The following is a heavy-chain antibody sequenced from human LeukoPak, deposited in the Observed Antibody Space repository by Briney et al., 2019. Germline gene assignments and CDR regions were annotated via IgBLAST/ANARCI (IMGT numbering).Heavy chain of an antibody. CDR1: GFTFSSYA. D-gene: IGHD6-13*01. V-gene: IGHV3-30*04. CDR2: ISDDGSNK. J-gene: IGHJ4*02. CDR3: ARGEGRIAAAGIHY. Sequence: GGSLRLSCAASGFTFSSYAMYWVRQAPGKGLEWVAIISDDGSNKYDTDSVKGRFTISRDNSKKTLYLQMNSLRAEDTAVYYCARGEGRIAAAGIHYWGQGTLVTVSS.